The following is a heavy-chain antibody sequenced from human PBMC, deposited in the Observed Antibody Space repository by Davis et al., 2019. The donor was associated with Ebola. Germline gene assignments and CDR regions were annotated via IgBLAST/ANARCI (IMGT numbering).Heavy chain of an antibody. CDR3: ASGGYSYASYYFDY. J-gene: IGHJ4*02. CDR2: INQDGSEK. CDR1: EFTFSSYW. V-gene: IGHV3-7*03. D-gene: IGHD5-18*01. Sequence: PGGSLRLSCAASEFTFSSYWMSWVRQAPGKGLEWVANINQDGSEKYYVDSVKGRFTISRDNAKNSLYLQMNSLRAEDTAVYYCASGGYSYASYYFDYWGQGTLVTVSS.